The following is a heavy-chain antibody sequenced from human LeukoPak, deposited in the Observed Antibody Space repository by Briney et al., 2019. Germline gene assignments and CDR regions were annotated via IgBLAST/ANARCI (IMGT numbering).Heavy chain of an antibody. CDR1: GLTFSTYS. CDR2: ISSSSSYI. V-gene: IGHV3-21*01. J-gene: IGHJ4*02. D-gene: IGHD3-9*01. Sequence: SGGSLRLSCAASGLTFSTYSMNWVRQAPGKGLEWVSSISSSSSYIYYADSVKGRFTISRDNAKNSLYLQMNSLRAEDTALYYCSRGVADDILTGYIYYFDYWGQGTLVTVSS. CDR3: SRGVADDILTGYIYYFDY.